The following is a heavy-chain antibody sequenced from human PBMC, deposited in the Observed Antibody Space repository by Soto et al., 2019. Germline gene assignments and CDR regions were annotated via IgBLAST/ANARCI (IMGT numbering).Heavy chain of an antibody. V-gene: IGHV1-2*02. Sequence: QVQLVQSGAEVQKPGASVKVSCKASGYTFTGYYMHWVRQAPGQGLEWMGWINPNSGGTNYAQKFQGRVTMTRDTSISTAYMELSRLRSDDTAVYYCARALRITIFGVVTHYYYYGMDVWGQGTTVTVSS. D-gene: IGHD3-3*01. J-gene: IGHJ6*02. CDR1: GYTFTGYY. CDR3: ARALRITIFGVVTHYYYYGMDV. CDR2: INPNSGGT.